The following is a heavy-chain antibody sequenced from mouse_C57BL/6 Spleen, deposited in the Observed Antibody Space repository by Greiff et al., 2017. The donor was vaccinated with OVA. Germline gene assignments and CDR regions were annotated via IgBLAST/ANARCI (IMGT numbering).Heavy chain of an antibody. CDR3: ARARRGYFDY. CDR2: ISYSGST. J-gene: IGHJ2*01. CDR1: GYSITSGYD. V-gene: IGHV3-1*01. Sequence: DVKLQESGPGMVKPSQSLSLTCTVTGYSITSGYDWHWIRHFPGNKLEWMGYISYSGSTNYNPSLKSRISITHDTSKNHFFLKLNSVTTEDTATYYCARARRGYFDYWGQGTTLTVSS.